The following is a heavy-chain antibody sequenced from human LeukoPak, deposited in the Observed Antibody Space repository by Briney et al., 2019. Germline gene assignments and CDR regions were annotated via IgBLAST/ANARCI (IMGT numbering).Heavy chain of an antibody. CDR1: GFTFSSYA. V-gene: IGHV3-23*01. D-gene: IGHD3-16*02. CDR2: ISGSGGST. Sequence: GGSLRLSCAASGFTFSSYAMSWVRQAPGKGLEWVSAISGSGGSTYYADSVKGRFTISRDNSKNTLYLQMSSLRAEDTAVYYCATYGIYYDYVWGSYRFDYWGQGTLVTVSS. CDR3: ATYGIYYDYVWGSYRFDY. J-gene: IGHJ4*02.